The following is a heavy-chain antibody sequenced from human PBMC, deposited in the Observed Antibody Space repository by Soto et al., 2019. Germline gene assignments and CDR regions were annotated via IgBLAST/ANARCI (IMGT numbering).Heavy chain of an antibody. D-gene: IGHD3-9*01. J-gene: IGHJ6*02. CDR1: GFTFSSYA. CDR2: ISGSGGST. CDR3: AKNVWGITIFGGMDV. V-gene: IGHV3-23*01. Sequence: DVQLLESGGGLVQPGGSLRLSCAASGFTFSSYAMSWVRQAPGKGLEWVSAISGSGGSTYYADSVKGRFTISRDNSKNTLYLQMNRLRAEDTAVYYCAKNVWGITIFGGMDVWGQGTTVTVSS.